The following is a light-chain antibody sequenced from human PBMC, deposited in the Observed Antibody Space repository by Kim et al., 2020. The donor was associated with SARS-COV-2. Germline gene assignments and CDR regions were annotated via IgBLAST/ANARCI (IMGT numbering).Light chain of an antibody. V-gene: IGLV3-1*01. CDR2: QDS. Sequence: VSPGQTASITCSGDKLGDKYACWYQRKTGQSPVLVIYQDSKRPSGIPERFSGSNSGNTATLTISGTQAMDEADYYCQAWDSTTAVVFGGGTQLTVL. J-gene: IGLJ2*01. CDR1: KLGDKY. CDR3: QAWDSTTAVV.